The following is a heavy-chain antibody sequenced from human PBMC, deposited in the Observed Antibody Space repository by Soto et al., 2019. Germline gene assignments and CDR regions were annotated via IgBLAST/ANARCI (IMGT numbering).Heavy chain of an antibody. D-gene: IGHD6-13*01. CDR3: ASTGYSSSWWYYYYGMDV. CDR2: INHSGST. V-gene: IGHV4-34*01. Sequence: SETLSLACAVYGGYFSGYYWSWIRQPPGKGLEWIGEINHSGSTNYNPSLKSRVTISVDTSKNQFSLKLSSVTAADTAVYYCASTGYSSSWWYYYYGMDVWGQGTTVTVSS. J-gene: IGHJ6*02. CDR1: GGYFSGYY.